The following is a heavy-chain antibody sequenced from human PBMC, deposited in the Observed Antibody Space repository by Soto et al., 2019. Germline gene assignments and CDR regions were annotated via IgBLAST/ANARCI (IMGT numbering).Heavy chain of an antibody. CDR1: GFTFSNFW. D-gene: IGHD5-18*01. J-gene: IGHJ4*02. Sequence: EVRLVESGGGLVQPGGSLRLSCTTSGFTFSNFWMNWVRQALGKGLEWVANIRQDGSEKNYVDSVKGRFTISRDNAKNSVYLQMNSLRGEDTAVYYCARDRAMDDYWGQGTLVTVSP. V-gene: IGHV3-7*03. CDR3: ARDRAMDDY. CDR2: IRQDGSEK.